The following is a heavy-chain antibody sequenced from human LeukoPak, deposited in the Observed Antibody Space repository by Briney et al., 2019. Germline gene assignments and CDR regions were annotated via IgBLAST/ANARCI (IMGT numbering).Heavy chain of an antibody. Sequence: SETLSLTCTVSGGSISSYYWSWTRQPPGKGLEWIGYIYYSGSTNYNPSLKSRVTISVDTSKNQFSLKLSSVTAADTAVYYCARAGHSSSWLRYYYYYYMDVWGKGTTVTVSS. CDR3: ARAGHSSSWLRYYYYYYMDV. CDR2: IYYSGST. CDR1: GGSISSYY. J-gene: IGHJ6*03. D-gene: IGHD6-13*01. V-gene: IGHV4-59*01.